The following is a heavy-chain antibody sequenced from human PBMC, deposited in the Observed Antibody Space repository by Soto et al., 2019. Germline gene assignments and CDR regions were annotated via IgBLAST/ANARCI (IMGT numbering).Heavy chain of an antibody. Sequence: QPGGSLRLSCAASGFTFSSYGMHWVRQAPGKGLEWVAVIWHDGSNKYYADSVKGRFTISRDNSKNTLYLQMNSLRAEDTAVYYCAREGYDSSGYYYAPNPYYYYGMDVWGQGTTVTVSS. CDR3: AREGYDSSGYYYAPNPYYYYGMDV. J-gene: IGHJ6*02. CDR1: GFTFSSYG. V-gene: IGHV3-33*01. CDR2: IWHDGSNK. D-gene: IGHD3-22*01.